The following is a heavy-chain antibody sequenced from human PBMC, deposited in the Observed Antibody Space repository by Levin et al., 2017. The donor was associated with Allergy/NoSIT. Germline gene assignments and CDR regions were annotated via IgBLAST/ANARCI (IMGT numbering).Heavy chain of an antibody. V-gene: IGHV1-24*01. CDR1: GYTLSELS. Sequence: ASVKVSCKVSGYTLSELSMNWVRQAPGRGLEWMGSFHPEKGESIYAQKFQGRVTMTEDTSTDTAYMELTSLRSEDTAVYYCAASPRNYDSSLVLWGQGTLVTVSS. D-gene: IGHD3-22*01. CDR2: FHPEKGES. CDR3: AASPRNYDSSLVL. J-gene: IGHJ4*02.